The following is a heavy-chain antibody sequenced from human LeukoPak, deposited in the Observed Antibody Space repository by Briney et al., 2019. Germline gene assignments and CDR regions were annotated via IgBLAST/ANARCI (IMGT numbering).Heavy chain of an antibody. Sequence: SETLSLTCTVSGYSISSGYYWGWIRQPPGKGLEWIGSIYHSGSTYYNPSLKSRVTISVDTSKNQFSLKLSSVTAADTAVYYCARRGGYYGSGSYHFDYWGQGTLVTVSS. D-gene: IGHD3-10*01. V-gene: IGHV4-38-2*02. CDR2: IYHSGST. J-gene: IGHJ4*02. CDR1: GYSISSGYY. CDR3: ARRGGYYGSGSYHFDY.